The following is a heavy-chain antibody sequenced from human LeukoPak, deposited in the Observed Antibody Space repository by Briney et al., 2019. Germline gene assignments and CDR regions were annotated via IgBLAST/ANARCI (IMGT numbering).Heavy chain of an antibody. J-gene: IGHJ3*02. CDR3: AKELLAAFDI. Sequence: PGGTLRLSCAASGFTFSSYGMHWVRQAPGKGLEWVAFIRYDGSNKYYADSVKGRFTISRDNSKNTLYLQMNSLRAEDTAVYYCAKELLAAFDIWGQGTMVTVSS. CDR1: GFTFSSYG. CDR2: IRYDGSNK. V-gene: IGHV3-30*02.